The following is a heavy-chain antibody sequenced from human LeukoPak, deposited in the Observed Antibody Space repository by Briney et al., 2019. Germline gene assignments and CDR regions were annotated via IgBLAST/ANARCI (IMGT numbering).Heavy chain of an antibody. CDR2: MNLDGSEK. D-gene: IGHD2-8*01. V-gene: IGHV3-7*01. CDR1: GFTFTSHW. Sequence: GXLRLSCAASGFTFTSHWMSWVRQAPGKGLEWVARMNLDGSEKYYVDSVKGRFTISRDNAKTSLYLEMNSLRAEDTAVYYCARDATYCTNGVCYTRFDYWGQGTLVTVSS. J-gene: IGHJ4*02. CDR3: ARDATYCTNGVCYTRFDY.